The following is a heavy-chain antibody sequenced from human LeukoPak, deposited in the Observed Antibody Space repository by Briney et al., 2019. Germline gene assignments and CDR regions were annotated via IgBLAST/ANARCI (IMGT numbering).Heavy chain of an antibody. V-gene: IGHV3-15*07. Sequence: GGSLRLSCATSGFSFSNAWMNWARQAPGKGLEWVGRIKSKGDGETTDYSAPVKGRFTISRDDLKKMVYLQMNSLKSEDTATYYCARDWYHAFDLWGQGTMVTVSS. CDR1: GFSFSNAW. D-gene: IGHD3-9*01. J-gene: IGHJ3*01. CDR3: ARDWYHAFDL. CDR2: IKSKGDGETT.